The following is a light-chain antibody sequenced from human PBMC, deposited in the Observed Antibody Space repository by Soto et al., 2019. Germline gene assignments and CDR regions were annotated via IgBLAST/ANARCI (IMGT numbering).Light chain of an antibody. CDR1: QSVSNN. CDR3: QQYNVCPQT. CDR2: SVS. J-gene: IGKJ1*01. Sequence: IVLTQAPLTLSLSPGERATLSCRSSQSVSNNYLAWYQQKPGQAPRLLIYSVSSRDTDIPARFSGGGSGTEFTLTINSLQTEDFGVYYCQQYNVCPQTFGRGTKVDI. V-gene: IGKV3-15*01.